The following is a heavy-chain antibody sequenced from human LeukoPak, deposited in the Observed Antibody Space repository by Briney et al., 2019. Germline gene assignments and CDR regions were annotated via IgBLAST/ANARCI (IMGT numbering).Heavy chain of an antibody. CDR1: GGSISSGGYY. J-gene: IGHJ5*02. Sequence: SETLSLNCTVSGGSISSGGYYWSWIRQHPGKGLEWIGYIYYSGSTYYNPSLKSRVTILVDTSKNQFSLKLSSVTAADTAVYYCARGVSVKNYDFWSGYYHNWFDPWGQGTLVTVSS. V-gene: IGHV4-31*03. CDR2: IYYSGST. CDR3: ARGVSVKNYDFWSGYYHNWFDP. D-gene: IGHD3-3*01.